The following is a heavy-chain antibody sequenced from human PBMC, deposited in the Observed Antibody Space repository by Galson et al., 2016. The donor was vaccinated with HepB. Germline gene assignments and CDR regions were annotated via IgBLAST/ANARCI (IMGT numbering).Heavy chain of an antibody. J-gene: IGHJ4*02. CDR3: ERPHYGVLPLDY. CDR1: GFTFSNYG. Sequence: SLRLSCAASGFTFSNYGFHWARHTPAKGLGWVAFIYSDGSTIYYGNSVKGRFTISRDNSKHTVYLEMNSLRAEDTAVYYCERPHYGVLPLDYWGQGTLVTVSA. CDR2: IYSDGSTI. V-gene: IGHV3-33*01. D-gene: IGHD4-17*01.